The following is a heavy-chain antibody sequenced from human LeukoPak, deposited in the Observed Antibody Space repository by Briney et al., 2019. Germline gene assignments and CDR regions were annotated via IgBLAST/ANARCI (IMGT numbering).Heavy chain of an antibody. CDR2: INPNSGGT. CDR3: ARGIAAAVTTFY. D-gene: IGHD6-13*01. J-gene: IGHJ4*02. CDR1: GYTFTGYY. Sequence: ASVKVSCKASGYTFTGYYMHWVRQAPGQGLEWMGWINPNSGGTNYAQKFQGRVTMTRDMSISTAYMELSRLRSDDTAVYYCARGIAAAVTTFYWGQGTLVTVSS. V-gene: IGHV1-2*02.